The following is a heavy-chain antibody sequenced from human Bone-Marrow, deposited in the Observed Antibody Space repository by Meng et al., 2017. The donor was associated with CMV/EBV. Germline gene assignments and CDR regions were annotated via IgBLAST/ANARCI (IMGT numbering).Heavy chain of an antibody. CDR2: ISNSGRT. D-gene: IGHD3-3*01. Sequence: ESLKISCAASGFTFSSYAMSWVRQAPGKGLEWLGYISNSGRTNYNPSLKSRVTISVDTSKNQFSLKLSSVTAADTAVYYCARDFGDFGMDVWGQGTTVTVSS. CDR1: GFTFSSYA. CDR3: ARDFGDFGMDV. J-gene: IGHJ6*02. V-gene: IGHV4-59*01.